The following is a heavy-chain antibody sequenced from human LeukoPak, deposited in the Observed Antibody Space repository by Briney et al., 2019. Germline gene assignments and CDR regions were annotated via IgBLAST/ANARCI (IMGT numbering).Heavy chain of an antibody. CDR3: ARVTMVRGVIITSSRYFDY. CDR2: ISAYNGNT. Sequence: ASVKVSCKASGGTFSSYAISWVRQAPGQGLEWMGWISAYNGNTNYAQKLQGRVTMTTDTSTSTAYMELRSLRSDDTAVYYCARVTMVRGVIITSSRYFDYWGQGTLVTVSS. D-gene: IGHD3-10*01. CDR1: GGTFSSYA. V-gene: IGHV1-18*01. J-gene: IGHJ4*02.